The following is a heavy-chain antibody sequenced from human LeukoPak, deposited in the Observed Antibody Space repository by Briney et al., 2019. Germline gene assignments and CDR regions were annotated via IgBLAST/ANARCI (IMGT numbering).Heavy chain of an antibody. CDR1: GFTFSSYA. V-gene: IGHV3-30-3*01. D-gene: IGHD3-22*01. Sequence: GGSLRLSCAASGFTFSSYAMHWVRQAPGKGLEWVAVISYDGSNKYYADSVKGRFTISRDNSKNTLYLQMNSLRAEDTAVYYCAKDPRPSGITMIVVVPTLDYWGQGTLVTVSS. CDR3: AKDPRPSGITMIVVVPTLDY. J-gene: IGHJ4*02. CDR2: ISYDGSNK.